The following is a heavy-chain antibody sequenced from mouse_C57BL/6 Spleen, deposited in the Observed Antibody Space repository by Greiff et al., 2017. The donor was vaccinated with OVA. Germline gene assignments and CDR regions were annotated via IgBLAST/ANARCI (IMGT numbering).Heavy chain of an antibody. V-gene: IGHV1-54*01. CDR2: INPGSGGT. D-gene: IGHD1-1*01. J-gene: IGHJ4*01. CDR3: ARGEIYGAMDY. Sequence: QVQLQQSGAELVRPGTSVKVSCKASGYAFTNYLIEWVKQRPGQGLEWIGVINPGSGGTNYNEKFKGKATLTADKSSSTAYMQLSSLTSEDSAVYFCARGEIYGAMDYWGQGTSVTVSS. CDR1: GYAFTNYL.